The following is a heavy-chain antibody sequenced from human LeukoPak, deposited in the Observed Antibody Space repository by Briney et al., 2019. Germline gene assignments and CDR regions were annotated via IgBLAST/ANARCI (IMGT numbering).Heavy chain of an antibody. V-gene: IGHV3-30*02. CDR3: AKEGPDYSVAAGLEY. J-gene: IGHJ4*02. Sequence: GGSLRLSCAASGFTFSHYGMYWVRQAPGKGLEWVAFIRYDGTNEYNAAVKGRFTVSRDNSKNTLYLQMNSLRGDDTAVYYCAKEGPDYSVAAGLEYWGQGTLVTVSS. CDR2: IRYDGTNE. D-gene: IGHD6-13*01. CDR1: GFTFSHYG.